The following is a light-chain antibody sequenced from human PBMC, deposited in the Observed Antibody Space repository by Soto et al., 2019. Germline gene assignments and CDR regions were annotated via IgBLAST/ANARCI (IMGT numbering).Light chain of an antibody. CDR3: TSYSSSDIFYV. CDR2: QVT. J-gene: IGLJ1*01. V-gene: IGLV2-14*01. Sequence: QSVLTQPASVSGSPGQSITISCTGTSSDIGRYYYVSWYQHHPGKAPKLLIYQVTNRPSRVSNRFSGSKSGNTASLTISGLQADDEADYYCTSYSSSDIFYVFGNRTKVTVL. CDR1: SSDIGRYYY.